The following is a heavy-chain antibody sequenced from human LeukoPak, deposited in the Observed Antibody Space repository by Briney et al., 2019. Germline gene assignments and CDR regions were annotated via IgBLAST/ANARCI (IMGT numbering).Heavy chain of an antibody. CDR3: AREFSSGLIIDY. J-gene: IGHJ4*02. CDR1: GFTFSDFY. V-gene: IGHV3-11*06. CDR2: ISGSRSYT. Sequence: GGSLRLSCAASGFTFSDFYMNWIRQAPGKGLEWVSYISGSRSYTNYADSVKGRFTVSRDNAKKSLYLQMNSLRAEDTAVYYCAREFSSGLIIDYLGQGTLVTVSS. D-gene: IGHD3-22*01.